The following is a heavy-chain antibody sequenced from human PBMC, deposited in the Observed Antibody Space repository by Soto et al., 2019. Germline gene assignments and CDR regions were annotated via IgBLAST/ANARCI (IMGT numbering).Heavy chain of an antibody. CDR3: ARDWDCSGGSCYGAEYFQH. CDR2: IIPIFGTA. CDR1: GGTFSSYA. Sequence: ASVKVSCKASGGTFSSYAISWVRQAPGQGLEWMGGIIPIFGTANYAQKFQGRVTITADESTSTAYMELSSLRSEVTAVYYCARDWDCSGGSCYGAEYFQHWGQGTLVTVSS. V-gene: IGHV1-69*13. D-gene: IGHD2-15*01. J-gene: IGHJ1*01.